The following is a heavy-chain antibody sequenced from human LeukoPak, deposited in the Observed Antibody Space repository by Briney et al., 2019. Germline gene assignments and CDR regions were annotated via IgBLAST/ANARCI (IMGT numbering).Heavy chain of an antibody. D-gene: IGHD4-11*01. V-gene: IGHV3-30*02. CDR1: GFTFSSYG. CDR2: IWYDGSNK. CDR3: AKREDYSNSPFDY. Sequence: GGSLRLSCAASGFTFSSYGMHWVRQAPGKGLEWVAFIWYDGSNKNYADSVKGRFTISRDNSKNTLYLQMNSLRPEDTAVYYCAKREDYSNSPFDYWGQGTLVTVSS. J-gene: IGHJ4*02.